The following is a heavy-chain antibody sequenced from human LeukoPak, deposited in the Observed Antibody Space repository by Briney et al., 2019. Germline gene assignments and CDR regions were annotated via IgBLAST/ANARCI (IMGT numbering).Heavy chain of an antibody. J-gene: IGHJ4*03. CDR2: INAGHGTT. D-gene: IGHD6-13*01. V-gene: IGHV1-3*01. Sequence: ASVTVSCKTSGYTFTNYAIHWVRQAPGQSLEWMGWINAGHGTTKYSQKFQGRVTITRDTSASTAYMELNSLTSEDTAVYYCARSPYSSTYYGYFDYWGQGTLVTVSS. CDR3: ARSPYSSTYYGYFDY. CDR1: GYTFTNYA.